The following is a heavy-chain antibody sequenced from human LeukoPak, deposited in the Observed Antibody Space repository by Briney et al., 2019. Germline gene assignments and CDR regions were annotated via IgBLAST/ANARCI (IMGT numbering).Heavy chain of an antibody. CDR1: GGSISSGDYY. CDR2: IYYSGST. J-gene: IGHJ6*03. V-gene: IGHV4-30-4*08. Sequence: SETLSLTCTVSGGSISSGDYYWSWIRQPPGRGLEWIGYIYYSGSTYYNPSLKSRVTISVDTSKNQFSLKLSSVTAADTAVYYCARVMATFYYYYMDVWAEGTTVTVSS. CDR3: ARVMATFYYYYMDV. D-gene: IGHD5-12*01.